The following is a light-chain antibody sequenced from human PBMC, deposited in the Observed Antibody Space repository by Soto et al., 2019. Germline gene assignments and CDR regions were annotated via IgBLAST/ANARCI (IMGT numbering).Light chain of an antibody. CDR1: PGIRDE. CDR3: LQEYDYPRT. Sequence: AIQMTQSPSSLSASVGDRVTITCRASPGIRDELGWYQQKAGKDPNLLISAASRLQSGVPSRFSGRGSGTDFNLTISSLQTEDFATYDCLQEYDYPRTFGQVTKVDIK. CDR2: AAS. V-gene: IGKV1-6*01. J-gene: IGKJ1*01.